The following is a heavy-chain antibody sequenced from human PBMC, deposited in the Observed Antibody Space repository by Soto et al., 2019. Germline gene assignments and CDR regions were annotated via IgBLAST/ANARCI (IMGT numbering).Heavy chain of an antibody. D-gene: IGHD3-3*01. CDR2: ISGSGGST. CDR3: ATSDYECWSGNYGMDL. J-gene: IGHJ6*02. Sequence: EVQLLESGGGLVQPGGSLRLSCAASGFTFSSYAMSWVRQAPGKGLEWVSAISGSGGSTYYADSVKGRFTISSDNPKNPLYLQMNSPRAEDTGGYYGATSDYECWSGNYGMDLWGQGTPVTVSS. CDR1: GFTFSSYA. V-gene: IGHV3-23*01.